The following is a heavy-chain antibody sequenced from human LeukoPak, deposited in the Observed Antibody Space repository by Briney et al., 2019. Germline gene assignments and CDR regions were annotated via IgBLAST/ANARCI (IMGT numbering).Heavy chain of an antibody. CDR1: GFTFSSYA. Sequence: PGGSLRLSCAASGFTFSSYAMSWVRQAPGKGLEWVSGISGSGGSTHYADSVKGRFTISRDNSKNTLYLQMNSLRAEDTAVYYCAKDEWSSGYDFDYWGQGTLVTVSS. D-gene: IGHD5-12*01. CDR3: AKDEWSSGYDFDY. CDR2: ISGSGGST. V-gene: IGHV3-23*01. J-gene: IGHJ4*02.